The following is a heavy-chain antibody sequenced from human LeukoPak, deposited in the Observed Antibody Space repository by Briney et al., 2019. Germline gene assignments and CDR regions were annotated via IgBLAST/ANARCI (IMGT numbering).Heavy chain of an antibody. V-gene: IGHV3-30*04. J-gene: IGHJ5*02. CDR1: GFTFSRYA. CDR2: ISYDGTNK. D-gene: IGHD6-19*01. CDR3: ARGGMAVARIDFRWFDP. Sequence: GGSLRLSCAASGFTFSRYAMYWVRQDPGKGLEWVAVISYDGTNKYFADSVRGRFTISRDNSKNTVSLQMNSLRPEDSALYYCARGGMAVARIDFRWFDPWGQGTLVTVSS.